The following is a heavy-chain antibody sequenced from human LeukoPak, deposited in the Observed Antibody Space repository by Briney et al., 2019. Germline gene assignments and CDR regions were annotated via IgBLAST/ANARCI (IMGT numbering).Heavy chain of an antibody. CDR1: GFTFTTYV. J-gene: IGHJ3*02. Sequence: GGSLRLSCAASGFTFTTYVMNWVRQAPGKGLEWVSYISDSGSTIYYADSVKGRFTISRDNAKNSLYLQMNSLRVEDTAVYYCATDEAMGAFDIWGQGTMVTVSS. CDR3: ATDEAMGAFDI. V-gene: IGHV3-48*03. CDR2: ISDSGSTI. D-gene: IGHD1-26*01.